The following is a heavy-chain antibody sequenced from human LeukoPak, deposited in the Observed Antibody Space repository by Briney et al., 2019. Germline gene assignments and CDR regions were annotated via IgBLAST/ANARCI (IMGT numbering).Heavy chain of an antibody. CDR2: INPNSGGT. D-gene: IGHD3-10*01. CDR1: GYTFTGYY. Sequence: GASVKVSCKASGYTFTGYYMHWVRQAPGQGLEWMGWINPNSGGTNYAQKFQGRVTMTRDTSTSTAYMELSRLRSDDTAVYYCARDYGSGSYYNLDYWGQGTLVTVSS. CDR3: ARDYGSGSYYNLDY. V-gene: IGHV1-2*02. J-gene: IGHJ4*02.